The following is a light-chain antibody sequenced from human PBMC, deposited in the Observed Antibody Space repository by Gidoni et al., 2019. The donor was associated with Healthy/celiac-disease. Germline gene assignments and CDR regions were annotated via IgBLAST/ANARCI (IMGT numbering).Light chain of an antibody. CDR3: QQYGSSRYT. CDR2: GAS. CDR1: QSVSSSY. Sequence: EIVLTQSPGTLSLSPGERATLSCRASQSVSSSYLAWYQQKPSQAPRLLIYGASSRATDIPNRFSDSGSRTDFTLTISRLEPEDLAVYYCQQYGSSRYTFGQGTKLEIK. V-gene: IGKV3-20*01. J-gene: IGKJ2*01.